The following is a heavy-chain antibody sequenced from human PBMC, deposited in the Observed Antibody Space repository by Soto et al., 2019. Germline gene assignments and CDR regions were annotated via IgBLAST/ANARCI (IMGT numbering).Heavy chain of an antibody. J-gene: IGHJ4*02. CDR1: GFTFDDYA. V-gene: IGHV3-9*01. Sequence: EVQLVESGGGLVQPGRSLRLSCAASGFTFDDYAMHWVRQAPGKGLEWVSGISWNSGSIGYADSVKGRFTISRDNAKNSLYLQMNSLRAEDTALYYCAKAYYYDSSGGLALFDYWGQGTLVTVSS. CDR2: ISWNSGSI. D-gene: IGHD3-22*01. CDR3: AKAYYYDSSGGLALFDY.